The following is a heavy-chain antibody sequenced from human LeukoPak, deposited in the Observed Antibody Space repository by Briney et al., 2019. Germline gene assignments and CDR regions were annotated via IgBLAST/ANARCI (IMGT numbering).Heavy chain of an antibody. D-gene: IGHD3-22*01. CDR2: MNPNSGNT. Sequence: GASVKVSCKASGYTFTSYDINWVRQATGQGPEWMGWMNPNSGNTGYAQKFQGRVTMTRNTSISTAYMELSSLRSEDTAVYYCARGPPKLIVVVIKRYYFDYWGQGTLVTVSS. CDR3: ARGPPKLIVVVIKRYYFDY. CDR1: GYTFTSYD. J-gene: IGHJ4*02. V-gene: IGHV1-8*01.